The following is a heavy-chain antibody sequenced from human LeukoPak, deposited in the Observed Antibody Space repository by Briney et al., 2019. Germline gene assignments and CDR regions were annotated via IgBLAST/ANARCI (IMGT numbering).Heavy chain of an antibody. CDR3: ASEDRLRFLEWTGGYYYYYMDV. D-gene: IGHD3-3*01. V-gene: IGHV1-69*05. J-gene: IGHJ6*03. CDR2: IIPIFGTA. CDR1: GGTFSSYA. Sequence: SVKVSCKASGGTFSSYAISWVRQAPGQGLEWMGGIIPIFGTANYAQKFQGRVTITTDESTSTAYMELSSLRSEDTAVYYCASEDRLRFLEWTGGYYYYYMDVWGKGTTVTVSS.